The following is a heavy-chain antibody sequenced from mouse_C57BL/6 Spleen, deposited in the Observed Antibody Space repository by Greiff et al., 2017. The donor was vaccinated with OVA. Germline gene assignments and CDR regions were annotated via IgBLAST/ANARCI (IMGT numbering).Heavy chain of an antibody. V-gene: IGHV1-82*01. CDR1: GYAFSSSW. D-gene: IGHD1-1*01. Sequence: QVQLKESGPELVKPGASVKISCKASGYAFSSSWMNWVKQRPGKGLEWIGRIYPGDGDTNYNGKFKGKATLTADKSSSTAYMQLSSLTSEDSAVYFCASLTYYGSSGDYWGQGTSVTVSS. CDR3: ASLTYYGSSGDY. J-gene: IGHJ4*01. CDR2: IYPGDGDT.